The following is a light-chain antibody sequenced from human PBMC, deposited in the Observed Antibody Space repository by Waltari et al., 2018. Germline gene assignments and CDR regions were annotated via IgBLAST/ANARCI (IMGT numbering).Light chain of an antibody. J-gene: IGKJ1*01. CDR1: QSVSRA. Sequence: EIVLTQSPGSLSSSPGERVTLSCRARQSVSRALAWYQQKPGQAPRLLIFGASRGSETDFSLTISRLEPEDFAVYYCQHYVRLPATFGRGTKVEIK. V-gene: IGKV3-20*01. CDR3: QHYVRLPAT. CDR2: GAS.